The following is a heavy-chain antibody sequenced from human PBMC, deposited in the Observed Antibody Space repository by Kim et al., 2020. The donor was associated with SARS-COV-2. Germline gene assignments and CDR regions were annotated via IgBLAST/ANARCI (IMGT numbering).Heavy chain of an antibody. Sequence: GGSLRLSCAASGFTFSSYGMHWVRQAPGKGLEWVAVIWYDGSNKYYADSVKGRFTISRDNSKNTLYLQMNSLRAEDTAVYYCARDLYPTERVVITFGGAYQYGMDVWGQGTTVTVSS. CDR3: ARDLYPTERVVITFGGAYQYGMDV. CDR1: GFTFSSYG. CDR2: IWYDGSNK. J-gene: IGHJ6*02. V-gene: IGHV3-33*01. D-gene: IGHD3-16*01.